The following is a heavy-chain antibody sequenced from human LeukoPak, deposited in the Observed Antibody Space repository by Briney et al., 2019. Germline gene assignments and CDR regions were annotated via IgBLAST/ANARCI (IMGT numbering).Heavy chain of an antibody. V-gene: IGHV3-21*01. CDR2: ISSSSSYI. D-gene: IGHD5-12*01. CDR1: GLTFSSYS. J-gene: IGHJ4*02. Sequence: PGGSLRLSCAASGLTFSSYSMNWVRQAPGKGLEWVSSISSSSSYIYYADSVKGRFTISRDNAKNSLYLQMNSLRAEDTAVYYCASHYNSGYETAYYFDYWGQGTLVTVSS. CDR3: ASHYNSGYETAYYFDY.